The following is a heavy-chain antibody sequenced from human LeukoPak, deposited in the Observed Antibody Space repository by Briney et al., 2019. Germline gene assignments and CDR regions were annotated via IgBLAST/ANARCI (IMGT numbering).Heavy chain of an antibody. D-gene: IGHD3-22*01. Sequence: GESLKISCKGSGYSFTSYWIGWVRQMPGKGLEWMGIIYPGDSDTRYSPSFQGQVTISADKSISTAYLQWSSLKASDAAMYYCAREPDSSGYSFDYWGQGTLVTVSS. V-gene: IGHV5-51*01. J-gene: IGHJ4*02. CDR3: AREPDSSGYSFDY. CDR1: GYSFTSYW. CDR2: IYPGDSDT.